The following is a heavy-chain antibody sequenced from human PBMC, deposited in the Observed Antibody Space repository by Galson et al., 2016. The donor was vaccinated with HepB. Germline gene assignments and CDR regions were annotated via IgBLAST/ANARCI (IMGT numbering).Heavy chain of an antibody. CDR3: AREGFSSGRAGTFDI. J-gene: IGHJ3*02. CDR1: GFLLRGSV. V-gene: IGHV3-30*09. CDR2: ISVDGNNK. Sequence: SLRLSCAASGFLLRGSVIHWVRQAPGKGLEWVAPISVDGNNKPFADSVKGRFAISRDNYQNTVDLQMNSLRPEDSAVYYCAREGFSSGRAGTFDIWGQGTVVSVSS. D-gene: IGHD6-19*01.